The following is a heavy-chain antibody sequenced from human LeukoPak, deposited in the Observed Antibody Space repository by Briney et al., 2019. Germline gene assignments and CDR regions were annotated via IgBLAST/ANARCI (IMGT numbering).Heavy chain of an antibody. Sequence: SETLPLACAVYGGSFSGYYRSWIRQPPGKGLKWIGEINHSGSTNYNPSLKSRVTISVDTSKNQFSLKLSSVTAADTAVYYCARGQGYYDFWSGYYRTRNWFDPWGQGTLVTVSS. J-gene: IGHJ5*02. D-gene: IGHD3-3*01. CDR2: INHSGST. CDR3: ARGQGYYDFWSGYYRTRNWFDP. V-gene: IGHV4-34*01. CDR1: GGSFSGYY.